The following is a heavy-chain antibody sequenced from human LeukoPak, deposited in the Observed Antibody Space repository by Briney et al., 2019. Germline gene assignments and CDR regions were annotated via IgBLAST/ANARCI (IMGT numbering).Heavy chain of an antibody. J-gene: IGHJ5*02. CDR3: ARDSSPSGYCSSTSCYTGGVWFDP. CDR1: GGSISSGSYY. V-gene: IGHV4-61*02. CDR2: IYTSGST. D-gene: IGHD2-2*02. Sequence: SETLSLTCTVSGGSISSGSYYWSWIRQPAGKGLEWIGRIYTSGSTNYNPSLKSRVTISVDTSKNQFSLKLSSVTAADTAVYYCARDSSPSGYCSSTSCYTGGVWFDPWGQGTLVTVSS.